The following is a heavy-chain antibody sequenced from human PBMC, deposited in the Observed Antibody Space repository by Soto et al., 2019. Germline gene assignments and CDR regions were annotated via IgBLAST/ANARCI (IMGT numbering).Heavy chain of an antibody. CDR1: GYSFTSYW. D-gene: IGHD5-12*01. CDR3: ARRRSDSGYDFLQGSNDAFDI. CDR2: IYPGDSDT. Sequence: EVQLVQSGAEVKKPGESLKISCKGSGYSFTSYWIGWVRQMPGKGLEWMGIIYPGDSDTRYSPSFQGQVTISADKSISTAYLQWSSLKASDTAMYYCARRRSDSGYDFLQGSNDAFDIWGQGTMVTVSS. V-gene: IGHV5-51*03. J-gene: IGHJ3*02.